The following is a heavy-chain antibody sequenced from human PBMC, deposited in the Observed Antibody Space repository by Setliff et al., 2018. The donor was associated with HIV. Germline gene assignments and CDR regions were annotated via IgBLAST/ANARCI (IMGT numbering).Heavy chain of an antibody. CDR1: GYAFSGYY. CDR3: AKVRGYGSGSYYNWYFDL. Sequence: ASVKVSCKASGYAFSGYYIHWVRQAPGQGLEWMGWINPNNGDTKYAQKFQGWVTMTRDTSISTAYMELSRLRSDDTAVYYCAKVRGYGSGSYYNWYFDLWGRGTRVTVSS. CDR2: INPNNGDT. D-gene: IGHD3-10*01. J-gene: IGHJ2*01. V-gene: IGHV1-2*04.